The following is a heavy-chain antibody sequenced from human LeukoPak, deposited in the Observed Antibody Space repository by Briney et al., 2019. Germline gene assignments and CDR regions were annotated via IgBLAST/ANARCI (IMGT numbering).Heavy chain of an antibody. V-gene: IGHV4-39*07. CDR2: IYHSGST. CDR1: GGSISSSSYY. CDR3: AREATMVRGVILN. D-gene: IGHD3-10*01. Sequence: SETLSLTCTVSGGSISSSSYYWGWIRQPPGKGLEWIGSIYHSGSTYYNPSLKSRVTISVDTSKNQFSLKLSSVTAADTAVYYCAREATMVRGVILNWGQGTLVTVSS. J-gene: IGHJ4*02.